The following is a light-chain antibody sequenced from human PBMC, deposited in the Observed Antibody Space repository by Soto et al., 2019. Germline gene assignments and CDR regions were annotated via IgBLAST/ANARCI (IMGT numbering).Light chain of an antibody. CDR1: QSVSSN. J-gene: IGKJ5*01. Sequence: EIVMTQSPATLSLSPGERATLSCRASQSVSSNLAWYQQKPGQAPRLLIYDASNRATGIPARFSGSGSGTDFTLTISSLEPEDFAVYYCQQRSNWPPITFGQGTRLENK. CDR3: QQRSNWPPIT. CDR2: DAS. V-gene: IGKV3-11*01.